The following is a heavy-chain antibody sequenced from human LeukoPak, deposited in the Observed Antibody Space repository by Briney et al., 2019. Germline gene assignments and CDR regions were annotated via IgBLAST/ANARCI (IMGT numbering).Heavy chain of an antibody. V-gene: IGHV3-23*01. J-gene: IGHJ4*02. Sequence: GGSLRLSCAASGFTFSSYAMSWVRQAPGKGLEWVSAISGSGGSTYSADSVKGRFTISRDNAKNSLYLQMNSLRAEDTALYYCARPYYYDSSGYPYWGQGTLVTVSS. D-gene: IGHD3-22*01. CDR2: ISGSGGST. CDR1: GFTFSSYA. CDR3: ARPYYYDSSGYPY.